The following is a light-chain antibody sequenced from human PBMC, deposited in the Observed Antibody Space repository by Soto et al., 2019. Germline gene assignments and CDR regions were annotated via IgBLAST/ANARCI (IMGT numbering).Light chain of an antibody. CDR1: SSDVGGYNY. Sequence: QSVLTQPASVSGSPGQSITISCTGTSSDVGGYNYVSWYQRHPGKAPKLMIYDVSNRPSGVSNRFSGSKSGNTASLTISGLQAEDEADYHCCSYTSTSIVFGTGTKLTVL. CDR2: DVS. CDR3: CSYTSTSIV. V-gene: IGLV2-14*01. J-gene: IGLJ1*01.